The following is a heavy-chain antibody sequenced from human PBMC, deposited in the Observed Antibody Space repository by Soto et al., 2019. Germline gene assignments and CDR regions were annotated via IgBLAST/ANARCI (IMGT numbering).Heavy chain of an antibody. J-gene: IGHJ4*02. CDR3: ARKLQLHGWYFEY. D-gene: IGHD1-1*01. CDR1: GFAFNTYS. V-gene: IGHV3-30*03. CDR2: IGSDARTK. Sequence: QVHLVESGGSVVQPGRSLRLSCAASGFAFNTYSIHWVRQTPGKGLEWVTVIGSDARTKYYADSVMGRFTISRDNSKDSVYLLMNSLTAEDTAVYFCARKLQLHGWYFEYWGQGALVTVSA.